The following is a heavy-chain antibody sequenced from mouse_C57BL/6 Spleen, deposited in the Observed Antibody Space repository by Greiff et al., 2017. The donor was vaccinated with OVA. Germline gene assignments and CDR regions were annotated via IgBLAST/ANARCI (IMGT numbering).Heavy chain of an antibody. Sequence: QVQLQQPGAELVKPGASVKMSCKASGYTFTSYWITWVKQRPGQGLEWIGDIYPGSGSTNYNEKFKSKATLTVDTSSSTAYMQLSSLTSEDSAVYYCAGMVTTRRGFAYWGQGTLVTVSA. CDR3: AGMVTTRRGFAY. V-gene: IGHV1-55*01. CDR1: GYTFTSYW. CDR2: IYPGSGST. D-gene: IGHD2-2*01. J-gene: IGHJ3*01.